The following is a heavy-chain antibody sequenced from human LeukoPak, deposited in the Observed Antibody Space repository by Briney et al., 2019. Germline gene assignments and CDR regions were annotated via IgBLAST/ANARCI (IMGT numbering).Heavy chain of an antibody. D-gene: IGHD6-6*01. CDR1: EYTFTNYY. Sequence: GASVKVSCKASEYTFTNYYIHWVRQAPGQGLEWMGIINPSGGSTTYAPKFQGRVTMTRDMSTSTVYMELSSLRSEDTAVYYCARGWQLAPFDYWGRGTLVTVSS. CDR3: ARGWQLAPFDY. V-gene: IGHV1-46*01. CDR2: INPSGGST. J-gene: IGHJ4*02.